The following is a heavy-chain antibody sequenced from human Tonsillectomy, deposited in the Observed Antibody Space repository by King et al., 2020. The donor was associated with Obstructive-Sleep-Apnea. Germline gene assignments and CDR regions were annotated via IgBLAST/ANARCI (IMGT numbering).Heavy chain of an antibody. V-gene: IGHV1-18*01. CDR3: ARDGDCYASGSYADY. Sequence: VQLVQSGAEVKKPGASVKVSCKASGYTFTSYGISWVRQAPGQGLEWMGWITAYNGNTNYAQKLQGRVTMTTDTSTTTAYMELMILRSDDTAVYYGARDGDCYASGSYADYWGQGTLVTVSS. J-gene: IGHJ4*02. CDR2: ITAYNGNT. D-gene: IGHD3-10*01. CDR1: GYTFTSYG.